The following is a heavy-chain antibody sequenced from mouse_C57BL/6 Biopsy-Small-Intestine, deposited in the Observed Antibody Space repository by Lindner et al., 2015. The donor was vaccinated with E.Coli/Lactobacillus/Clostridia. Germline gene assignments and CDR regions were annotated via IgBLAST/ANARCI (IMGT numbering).Heavy chain of an antibody. J-gene: IGHJ1*01. CDR1: GGTFSSYA. CDR3: ARGRRDYVWGVIPTTTVLDV. D-gene: IGHD1-1*01. CDR2: SSLFWYS. V-gene: IGHV1S14*01. Sequence: SVKVSCKASGGTFSSYAISWCDRPLDKGLSGWEGSSLFWYSNYAQKFQGRVTITADESTSTAYMDLSSLISEDTAVYYCARGRRDYVWGVIPTTTVLDVWGQGTTVTVSS.